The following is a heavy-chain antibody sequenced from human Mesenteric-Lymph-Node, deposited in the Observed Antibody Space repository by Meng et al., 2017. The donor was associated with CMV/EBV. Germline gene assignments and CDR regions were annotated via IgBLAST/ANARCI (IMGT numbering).Heavy chain of an antibody. CDR2: IWDDGSKK. CDR1: GFTFNTYA. V-gene: IGHV3-30-3*01. J-gene: IGHJ6*02. CDR3: ARDHGAPSNFEDFYYGMDV. Sequence: GESLKISCAASGFTFNTYAMHWVRQAPGKGLEWVAVIWDDGSKKHHADSVKGRFTISRDNSKNTLFLLMSNLRAEDTAMYYCARDHGAPSNFEDFYYGMDVWGQGTTVTVSS. D-gene: IGHD3-9*01.